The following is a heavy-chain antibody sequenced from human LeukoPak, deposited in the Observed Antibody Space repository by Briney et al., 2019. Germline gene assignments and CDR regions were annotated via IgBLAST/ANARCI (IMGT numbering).Heavy chain of an antibody. CDR2: ISADGGST. J-gene: IGHJ4*02. V-gene: IGHV3-43*02. CDR1: GFNFDAYA. D-gene: IGHD6-19*01. Sequence: PGGSLRLSCAASGFNFDAYAMHWVRQAPGKGLQWISLISADGGSTYYADSVKGRFTISRDNSKNSLYLQMSSLRSEDTALYYCARESERSGWYDYWGQGTLVTVSS. CDR3: ARESERSGWYDY.